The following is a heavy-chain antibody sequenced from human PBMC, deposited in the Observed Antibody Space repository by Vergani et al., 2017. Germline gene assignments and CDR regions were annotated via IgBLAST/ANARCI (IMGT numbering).Heavy chain of an antibody. CDR2: IYHSGST. D-gene: IGHD2-2*02. J-gene: IGHJ4*02. CDR3: ATIGYRRWGYYFDY. CDR1: GGSISSGYY. Sequence: QVQLQESGPGVVKPSQTLSLTCAVSGGSISSGYYWGWIRQPPGKGLEWIGSIYHSGSTYYNPSLKSRVTISVDTSKNQFSLKLSSVTAADTAVYYCATIGYRRWGYYFDYWGQGILVTVSS. V-gene: IGHV4-38-2*01.